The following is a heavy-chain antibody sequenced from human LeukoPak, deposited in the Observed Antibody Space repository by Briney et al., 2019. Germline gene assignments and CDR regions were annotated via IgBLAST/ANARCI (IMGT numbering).Heavy chain of an antibody. Sequence: ASVKVSCKASGGTFSSYAISWVRQAPGQGLEWMGGIIPIFGTANYAQKFQGRVTITADKSTSTAYMELSSLRSEDTAVYYCARGESWNYNPLLDYWGQGTLVTVSS. CDR1: GGTFSSYA. CDR3: ARGESWNYNPLLDY. D-gene: IGHD1-7*01. V-gene: IGHV1-69*06. CDR2: IIPIFGTA. J-gene: IGHJ4*02.